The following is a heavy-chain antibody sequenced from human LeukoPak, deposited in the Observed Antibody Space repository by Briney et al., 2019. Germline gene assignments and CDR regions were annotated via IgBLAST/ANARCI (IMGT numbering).Heavy chain of an antibody. V-gene: IGHV3-48*01. CDR2: ISRSSTTI. D-gene: IGHD1-26*01. CDR1: GFSFSNHS. J-gene: IGHJ4*02. Sequence: GGSLRLSCAASGFSFSNHSMNWVRQAPGKGLEWVPYISRSSTTIYYADSVKGRFTISRDNAKNSLYLQMNSLRAEDTAVYYCARRRYSGSSQHFDYWGQGTLVTVSS. CDR3: ARRRYSGSSQHFDY.